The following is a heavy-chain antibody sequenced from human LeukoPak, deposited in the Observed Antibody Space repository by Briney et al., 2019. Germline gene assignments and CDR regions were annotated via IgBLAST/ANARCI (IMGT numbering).Heavy chain of an antibody. CDR3: ARDRNLVVPAATVDY. J-gene: IGHJ4*02. V-gene: IGHV3-21*01. Sequence: GGSLRLSCAASGFTFSSYSMNWVRQAPGKGLEWVSSISSSSSYIYYADSVKGRFTISRDNAKNSLYLQMNSLRAEDTAVYNCARDRNLVVPAATVDYWGQGTLVTVSS. CDR1: GFTFSSYS. CDR2: ISSSSSYI. D-gene: IGHD2-2*01.